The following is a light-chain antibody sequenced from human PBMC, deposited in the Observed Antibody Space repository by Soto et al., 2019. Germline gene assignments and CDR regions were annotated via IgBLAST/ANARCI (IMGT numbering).Light chain of an antibody. J-gene: IGLJ2*01. CDR3: QVWDSSSDHYVV. CDR1: NIGSKS. Sequence: SYELTQPPSVSVAPGQTARTTCGGNNIGSKSVHWYQQKPGQAPVLVVYDDSDRPSGIPERFSGSNSGNTATLTISRVEAGDEADYYCQVWDSSSDHYVVFGGGTKVTVL. CDR2: DDS. V-gene: IGLV3-21*02.